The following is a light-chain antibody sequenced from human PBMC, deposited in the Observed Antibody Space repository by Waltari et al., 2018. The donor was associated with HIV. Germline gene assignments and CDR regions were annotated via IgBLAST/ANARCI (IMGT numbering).Light chain of an antibody. V-gene: IGLV2-8*01. Sequence: QSALTQPPSASGSPGQSVTVSCPATTSDLGGYTYVTWYQHHPGKAPKLIIYEVTKRPSGVPDRFSGSKSGNTASLTVSGLQAEDEADYYCSSYAGTNKVFGGGTKLTVL. CDR3: SSYAGTNKV. J-gene: IGLJ3*02. CDR1: TSDLGGYTY. CDR2: EVT.